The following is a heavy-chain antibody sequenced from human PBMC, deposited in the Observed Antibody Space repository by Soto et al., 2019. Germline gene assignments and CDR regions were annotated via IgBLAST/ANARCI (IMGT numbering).Heavy chain of an antibody. D-gene: IGHD3-10*01. CDR1: GYTFTGYY. CDR2: INPNSGGT. CDR3: ARGGSYYGSGRSYYMDV. V-gene: IGHV1-2*04. Sequence: ASVKVSCKASGYTFTGYYMHWVRQAPGQGLEWMGWINPNSGGTNYAQKFQGWVTMTRDTSISTAYMELSRLRSDDTAVYYCARGGSYYGSGRSYYMDVWGKGTTVTVSS. J-gene: IGHJ6*03.